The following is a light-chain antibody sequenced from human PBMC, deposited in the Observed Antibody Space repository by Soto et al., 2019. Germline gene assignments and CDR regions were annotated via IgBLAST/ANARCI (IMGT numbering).Light chain of an antibody. CDR1: QGLSSY. CDR2: AAS. Sequence: IQLTQYPSSLSASVGDRVTITCRASQGLSSYLAWYQQKPGKATKLLIFAASTLQSGVPSRFIGSGSETDFTLTISSLKPEHFATYYCHQVNNYPLTFRGDTKVEI. V-gene: IGKV1-9*01. CDR3: HQVNNYPLT. J-gene: IGKJ4*01.